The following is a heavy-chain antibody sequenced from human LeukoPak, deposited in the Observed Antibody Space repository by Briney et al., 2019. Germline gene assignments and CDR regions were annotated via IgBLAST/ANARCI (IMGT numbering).Heavy chain of an antibody. CDR3: ARALRGYFDY. CDR1: GFTFSSYS. V-gene: IGHV3-21*01. Sequence: TGGSLRLSCAASGFTFSSYSMNWVRQAPGKGLEWVSSISSSSSYIYYADSVKGRFTISRDNAKNSLYLQMNSLRAEDTAVYYCARALRGYFDYWGQGTLVTVSS. D-gene: IGHD3-16*01. CDR2: ISSSSSYI. J-gene: IGHJ4*02.